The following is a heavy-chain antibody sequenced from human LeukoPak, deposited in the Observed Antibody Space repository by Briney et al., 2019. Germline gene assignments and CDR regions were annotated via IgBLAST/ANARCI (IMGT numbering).Heavy chain of an antibody. D-gene: IGHD3-22*01. Sequence: GGSLRLSCVVSGFSFEHYSMHWVRQAPGKGLEWLSLISTFGDDAYYADSVKGRFTVSRDNTKGSLYLQMNSLTGDDSGLYYCAKDQAYFYDNRGFIWGQGTLVTVSS. V-gene: IGHV3-43*01. J-gene: IGHJ4*01. CDR3: AKDQAYFYDNRGFI. CDR2: ISTFGDDA. CDR1: GFSFEHYS.